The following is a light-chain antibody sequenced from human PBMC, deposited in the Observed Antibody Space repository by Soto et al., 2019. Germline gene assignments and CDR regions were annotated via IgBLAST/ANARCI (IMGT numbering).Light chain of an antibody. V-gene: IGKV3-15*01. J-gene: IGKJ5*01. Sequence: EVVITQSPATLSVSPGERASLSFGASQSIISNLAWYQQKPGQAPRLLIYGASTRATGIPARFSGSGSGTDFTLTISRLEPEHFAVYICQQYGTSPRTFGQGTRLEIK. CDR2: GAS. CDR1: QSIISN. CDR3: QQYGTSPRT.